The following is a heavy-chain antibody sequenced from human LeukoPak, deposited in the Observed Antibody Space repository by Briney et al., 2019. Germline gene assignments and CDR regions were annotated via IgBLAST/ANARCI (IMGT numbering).Heavy chain of an antibody. Sequence: GGSLRLSCAASGFTFSSYAMSWVRQAPGKGLEWVSGISGSGVGTFYADSVKGRFTISRDNFKNTLYLQMNSLRAEDTAVYYCARGLYSPLYHFDYWGQGTLVTVSS. CDR2: ISGSGVGT. J-gene: IGHJ4*02. CDR1: GFTFSSYA. CDR3: ARGLYSPLYHFDY. V-gene: IGHV3-23*01. D-gene: IGHD2-15*01.